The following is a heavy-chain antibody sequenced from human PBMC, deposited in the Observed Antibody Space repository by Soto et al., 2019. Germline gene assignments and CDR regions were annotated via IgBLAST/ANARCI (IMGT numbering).Heavy chain of an antibody. CDR1: RFTFSDYY. D-gene: IGHD2-2*01. CDR3: ARDHHHQLPFTEYFQH. Sequence: GGSLRLSCAASRFTFSDYYMSWIRQAPGKGLEWVSYISSSGSTIYYADSVKGRFTISRDNAKNSLYLQMNSLRAEDTAVYYCARDHHHQLPFTEYFQHWGQGTLVTVSS. V-gene: IGHV3-11*01. J-gene: IGHJ1*01. CDR2: ISSSGSTI.